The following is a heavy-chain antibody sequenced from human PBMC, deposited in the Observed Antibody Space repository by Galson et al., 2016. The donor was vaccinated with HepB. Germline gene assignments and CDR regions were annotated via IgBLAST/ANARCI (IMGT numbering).Heavy chain of an antibody. D-gene: IGHD1-14*01. J-gene: IGHJ4*02. CDR2: ISGSGSST. CDR3: AKDIRGYNQPFHY. V-gene: IGHV3-23*01. Sequence: SLRLSCAASGFTFSSYAMSWVRQAPGKGLEWVSTISGSGSSTYYADSVKGRFTISRDNSKNTLYLQMNSLRAEDTAVYYCAKDIRGYNQPFHYWGQGTLVTVSS. CDR1: GFTFSSYA.